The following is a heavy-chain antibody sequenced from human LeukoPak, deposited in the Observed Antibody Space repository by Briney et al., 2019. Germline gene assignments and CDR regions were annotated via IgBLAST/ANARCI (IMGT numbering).Heavy chain of an antibody. D-gene: IGHD3-22*01. J-gene: IGHJ4*02. V-gene: IGHV4-39*07. CDR3: ARDWDDSSGIGGFDY. Sequence: PSETLSLTCTVSGGSISSSSYYWGWIRQPPGKGLEWIGSIYHSGSTYYNPSLKSRVTISVDTSKNQFSLKLSSVTAADTAVYYCARDWDDSSGIGGFDYWGQGTLVTVSS. CDR1: GGSISSSSYY. CDR2: IYHSGST.